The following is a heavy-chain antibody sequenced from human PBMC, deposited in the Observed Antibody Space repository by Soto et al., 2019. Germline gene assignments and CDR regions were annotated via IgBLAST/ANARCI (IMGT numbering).Heavy chain of an antibody. V-gene: IGHV1-2*02. CDR1: GYTFTGYY. CDR3: AREDGYNNPLDY. Sequence: GXSVKVSCKASGYTFTGYYMHWVRQAPGQGLEWMGWINPNSGGTNYAQKFQGRVTMTRDTSISTAYMELSRLRSDDTAVYYCAREDGYNNPLDYWGQGTLVTVSS. CDR2: INPNSGGT. D-gene: IGHD4-4*01. J-gene: IGHJ4*02.